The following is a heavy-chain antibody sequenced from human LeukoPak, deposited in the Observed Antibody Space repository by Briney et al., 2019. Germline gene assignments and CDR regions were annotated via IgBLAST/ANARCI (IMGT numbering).Heavy chain of an antibody. V-gene: IGHV3-30*04. Sequence: PGRSLRLSCAASEFTFSSYTVHWVRQSPGKGLEWVALISYDGNVKFYTDSVKGRFTISRDNSKNTLYLQMNSLRAEDTAVYYCAKDRISQGYDAFDIWGQGTMVIVSS. J-gene: IGHJ3*02. D-gene: IGHD5-18*01. CDR1: EFTFSSYT. CDR3: AKDRISQGYDAFDI. CDR2: ISYDGNVK.